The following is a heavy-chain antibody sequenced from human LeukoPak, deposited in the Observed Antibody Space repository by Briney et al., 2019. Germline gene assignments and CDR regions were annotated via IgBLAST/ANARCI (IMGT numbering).Heavy chain of an antibody. V-gene: IGHV3-30-3*01. D-gene: IGHD1-26*01. CDR1: GFTFSSYA. J-gene: IGHJ4*02. Sequence: GGSLRLSCAASGFTFSSYAMHWVRQAPGKGLEWVAVISYDGSNKYYADSVKGRFTISRDNSKNTLYVQMNSLRAEDTAVYYCAKVLSGSQDYWGQGTLVTVFS. CDR2: ISYDGSNK. CDR3: AKVLSGSQDY.